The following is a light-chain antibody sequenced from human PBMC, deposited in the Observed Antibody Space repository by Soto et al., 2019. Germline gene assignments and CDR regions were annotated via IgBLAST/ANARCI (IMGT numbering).Light chain of an antibody. J-gene: IGKJ2*01. CDR1: QSVLYSSNNKNY. CDR2: WAS. V-gene: IGKV4-1*01. Sequence: DIVMTQSPDSLAVSLGERATINCKSSQSVLYSSNNKNYLAWYQQKPGQPPKLLIYWASTRESGVPDRFSGSGSGTEFTLTISSLQADDVAFYYCQQYYSTPYTYGPWTKLEIK. CDR3: QQYYSTPYT.